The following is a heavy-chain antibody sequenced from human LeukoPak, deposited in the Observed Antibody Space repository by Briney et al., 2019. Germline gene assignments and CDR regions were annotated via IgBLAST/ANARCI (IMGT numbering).Heavy chain of an antibody. CDR2: IRYDGSNK. CDR3: AMATVTANYYYYYYMDV. J-gene: IGHJ6*03. V-gene: IGHV3-30*02. CDR1: GFTFASLG. D-gene: IGHD4-17*01. Sequence: PGGSLRLSCSASGFTFASLGMHWVRQAPGKGLEWVAFIRYDGSNKYYADSVKGRFTISRDNSKNTLYLQMNSLRAEDTAVYYCAMATVTANYYYYYYMDVWGKGTAVTISS.